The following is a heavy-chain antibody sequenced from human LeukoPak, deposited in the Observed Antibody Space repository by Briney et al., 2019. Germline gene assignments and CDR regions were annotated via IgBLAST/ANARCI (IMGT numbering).Heavy chain of an antibody. CDR3: ARAYDFWSGYPLDY. CDR2: IYYSGST. CDR1: GGSVSSGSYY. D-gene: IGHD3-3*01. Sequence: PSETLSLTCTVSGGSVSSGSYYWSWIRQPPRKGLEWIGYIYYSGSTNYNPSLKSRDTISVDTSKNQFSLKLSSVTAADTAVYYCARAYDFWSGYPLDYWGQGTLVTVSS. V-gene: IGHV4-61*01. J-gene: IGHJ4*02.